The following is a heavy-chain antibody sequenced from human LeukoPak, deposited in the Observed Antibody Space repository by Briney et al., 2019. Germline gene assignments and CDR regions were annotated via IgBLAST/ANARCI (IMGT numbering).Heavy chain of an antibody. D-gene: IGHD2-8*02. CDR1: GGSISSSSYY. CDR2: INYSGST. J-gene: IGHJ5*02. V-gene: IGHV4-61*05. Sequence: SETLSLTCTVSGGSISSSSYYWGWIRQPPGKGLEWIGYINYSGSTNYNPSLKSRVTISPDTSKNQFSLKLSSVTAADTAVYYCARGSGYWPPNWFDPWGQGTLVTVSS. CDR3: ARGSGYWPPNWFDP.